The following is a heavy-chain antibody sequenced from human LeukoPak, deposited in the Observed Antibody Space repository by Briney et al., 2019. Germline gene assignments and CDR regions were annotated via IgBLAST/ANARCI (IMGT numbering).Heavy chain of an antibody. CDR2: ISTSGGDI. J-gene: IGHJ4*02. CDR3: AKGGNYAPLDY. V-gene: IGHV3-23*01. D-gene: IGHD1-7*01. CDR1: GFSFTDSA. Sequence: PGGSLRLSCAASGFSFTDSAMTWVRQAPGKGLEWVSAISTSGGDIIYTDSVKGRFTISRDNSKNTLYLQMNSLRAEDTAKYYCAKGGNYAPLDYWGQGTLVTVSS.